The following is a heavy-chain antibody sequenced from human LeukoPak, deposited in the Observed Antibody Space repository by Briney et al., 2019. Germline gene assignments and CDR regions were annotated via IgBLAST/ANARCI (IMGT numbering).Heavy chain of an antibody. J-gene: IGHJ6*02. CDR3: ARASIAATTQGYSYYGMDV. CDR2: ISYDGSNK. V-gene: IGHV3-30*03. CDR1: GFTFSSYG. Sequence: PGGSLRLSCAASGFTFSSYGMHWVRQAPGKGLEWVAVISYDGSNKYYADSVKGRFTISRDNSKNTLYLQMSSLRAEDTAVYYCARASIAATTQGYSYYGMDVWGQGTTVTVSS. D-gene: IGHD6-13*01.